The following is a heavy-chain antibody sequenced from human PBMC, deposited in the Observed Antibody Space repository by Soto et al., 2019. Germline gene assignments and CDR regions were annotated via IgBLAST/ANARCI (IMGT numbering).Heavy chain of an antibody. V-gene: IGHV3-23*01. J-gene: IGHJ6*02. CDR1: GFTFSSYD. Sequence: PGGSLILSCAASGFTFSSYDMRWVRQAPGKGLEWVSSISASGDLTHYADFVQGRFITSRDQSKNTLYLEMNCLRVEDTAVYYCFKAGSYYHYGLEGWGPGTTVTVFS. D-gene: IGHD5-12*01. CDR2: ISASGDLT. CDR3: FKAGSYYHYGLEG.